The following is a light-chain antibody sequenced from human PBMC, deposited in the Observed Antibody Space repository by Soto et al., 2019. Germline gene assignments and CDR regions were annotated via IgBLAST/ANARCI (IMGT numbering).Light chain of an antibody. V-gene: IGKV1-5*01. J-gene: IGKJ2*03. Sequence: IQMSQSPSTLSASVGDSVTISCRASQPVNTFLAWYQQKPGGAPKVVIFDASNLGSGVPSRFSGSGFGTEFTLSIISLQPYFFATGYCQEFKNFSYSCGQG. CDR1: QPVNTF. CDR2: DAS. CDR3: QEFKNFSYS.